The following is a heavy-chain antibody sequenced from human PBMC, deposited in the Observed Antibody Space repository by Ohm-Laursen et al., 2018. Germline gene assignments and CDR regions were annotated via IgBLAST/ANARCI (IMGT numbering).Heavy chain of an antibody. J-gene: IGHJ4*02. Sequence: SDTLSLTCTVSGGSVSSGFYWSWIRQPPGKGLEWIGYIYYSGNTNYNPSLKSRVAISVDTSKNQFSLKLTSVTAADTAVYYCARDLGGYGEIDYWGQGTLVTVSS. CDR3: ARDLGGYGEIDY. V-gene: IGHV4-61*01. D-gene: IGHD4-17*01. CDR1: GGSVSSGFY. CDR2: IYYSGNT.